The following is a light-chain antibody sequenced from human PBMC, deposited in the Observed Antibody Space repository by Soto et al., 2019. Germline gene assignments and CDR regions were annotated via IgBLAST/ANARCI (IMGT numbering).Light chain of an antibody. V-gene: IGKV3-15*01. CDR1: QSVGSN. Sequence: EIVMTQSPATLSVSPGERATLSCRASQSVGSNLAWYQQKPGQAPRLLIYGASTRATGIPARFSGSGSGTEFTLTISSMQSEDFAIYLCQQYNNWPPYMTFGQGTKVEIK. CDR2: GAS. CDR3: QQYNNWPPYMT. J-gene: IGKJ1*01.